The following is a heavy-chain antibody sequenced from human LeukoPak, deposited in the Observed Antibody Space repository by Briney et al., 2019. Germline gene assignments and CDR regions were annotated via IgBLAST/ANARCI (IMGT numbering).Heavy chain of an antibody. Sequence: TSETLSLTCIVSGGSITSYYWSWIRQPPGKGLEWIGYIYYSGSINYNPSLKSRVTISVDTSKNQFSLKLSSVTAADTAVYYCARVDGYQVGTGYYYGMDVWGQGTTVTVSS. CDR2: IYYSGSI. J-gene: IGHJ6*02. V-gene: IGHV4-59*01. D-gene: IGHD5-24*01. CDR1: GGSITSYY. CDR3: ARVDGYQVGTGYYYGMDV.